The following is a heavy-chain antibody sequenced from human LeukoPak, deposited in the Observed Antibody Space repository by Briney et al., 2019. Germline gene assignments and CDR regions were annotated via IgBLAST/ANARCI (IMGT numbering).Heavy chain of an antibody. J-gene: IGHJ4*02. CDR3: ARDFYYYYGSGSLGYFDY. CDR1: GFTFSSYG. Sequence: GGSLRLSCAASGFTFSSYGMHWVRQAPGKGLEWVSSISSSSSYIYYADSVKGRFTISRDNAKNSLYLQMNSLRAEDTAVYYCARDFYYYYGSGSLGYFDYWGQGTLVTVSS. CDR2: ISSSSSYI. V-gene: IGHV3-21*01. D-gene: IGHD3-10*01.